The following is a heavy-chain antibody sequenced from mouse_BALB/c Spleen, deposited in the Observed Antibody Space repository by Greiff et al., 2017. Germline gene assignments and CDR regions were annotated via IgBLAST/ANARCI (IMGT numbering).Heavy chain of an antibody. Sequence: EVMLVESGGGLVQPGGSRKLSCAASGFTFSSFGMHWVRQSPEKGLEWVAYIRSGSSIIYYADTVKGRFTISRDNPKNTLFLQMTSLSSEDTAMYYCAKPITTATYYAMDYWGQGTSVTVSS. CDR3: AKPITTATYYAMDY. V-gene: IGHV5-17*02. J-gene: IGHJ4*01. D-gene: IGHD1-2*01. CDR2: IRSGSSII. CDR1: GFTFSSFG.